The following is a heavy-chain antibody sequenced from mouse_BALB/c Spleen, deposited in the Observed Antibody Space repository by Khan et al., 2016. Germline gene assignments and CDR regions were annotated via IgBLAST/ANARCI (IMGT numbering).Heavy chain of an antibody. CDR2: ISTYYGDT. CDR3: AREGLNNEYAMDY. CDR1: GYTFTDYA. Sequence: QVQLQQSGAELVRPGVSVKISCKGSGYTFTDYAMHWVKQSHAKNLEWIGVISTYYGDTSYNQKFEGKATMTVDKSSSTAYMELARLTSEDSAIDYCAREGLNNEYAMDYWGQGTSVTVSS. D-gene: IGHD3-1*01. V-gene: IGHV1S137*01. J-gene: IGHJ4*01.